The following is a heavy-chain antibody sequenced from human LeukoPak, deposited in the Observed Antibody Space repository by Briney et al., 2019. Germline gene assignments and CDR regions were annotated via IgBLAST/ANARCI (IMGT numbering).Heavy chain of an antibody. V-gene: IGHV4-61*02. Sequence: SQTLSLTCTVSGGSISSGSYYWSWIRQPAGKGLEWIGRIYTSGSTNYNPSLKSRVTISVDTSKNQFSLKLSSVTAADTAVYYCARHRYEWSFLEWFDYWGQGTLVTVSS. CDR3: ARHRYEWSFLEWFDY. D-gene: IGHD3-3*01. CDR2: IYTSGST. J-gene: IGHJ4*02. CDR1: GGSISSGSYY.